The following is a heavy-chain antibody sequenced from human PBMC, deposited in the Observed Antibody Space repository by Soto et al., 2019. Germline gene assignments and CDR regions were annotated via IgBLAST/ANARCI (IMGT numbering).Heavy chain of an antibody. CDR1: FSSYA. D-gene: IGHD3-10*01. CDR3: AKKRSRFGELLAPWDY. Sequence: FSSYAMSWVRQAPGKGLEWVSAISGSGGSTYYADSVKGRFTISRDNSKNTLYLQMNSLGAEDTAVNYCAKKRSRFGELLAPWDYWGPGTLVTVSS. J-gene: IGHJ4*02. V-gene: IGHV3-23*01. CDR2: ISGSGGST.